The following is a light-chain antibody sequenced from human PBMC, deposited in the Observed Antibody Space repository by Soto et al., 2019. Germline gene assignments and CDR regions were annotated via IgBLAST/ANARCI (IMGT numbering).Light chain of an antibody. CDR1: SSDVGGYNF. V-gene: IGLV2-14*01. CDR3: SSYTSNKLYV. Sequence: QSALTQPASVSGSPGQSITISCTGTSSDVGGYNFVSWYQQHPGKAPKLMIYEVSNRPSGVSNRFSGSKSGNTASLTISGLQGEDEADYHCSSYTSNKLYVFGTGTKLTVL. J-gene: IGLJ1*01. CDR2: EVS.